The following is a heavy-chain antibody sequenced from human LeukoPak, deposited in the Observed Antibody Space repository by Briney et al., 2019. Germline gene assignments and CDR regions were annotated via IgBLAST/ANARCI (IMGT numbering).Heavy chain of an antibody. D-gene: IGHD1-26*01. CDR3: ARSYSPGQLGRRGPVVFDS. Sequence: SETLSLTCGFHGGNYYWNWIRPSPGKGLEWIGEISHRGGTNYNPSLESRVTISRDMSMNQFSLRLTSVTAAASATYYCARSYSPGQLGRRGPVVFDSWGQGSLVLVS. V-gene: IGHV4-34*01. J-gene: IGHJ4*02. CDR2: ISHRGGT. CDR1: GGNYY.